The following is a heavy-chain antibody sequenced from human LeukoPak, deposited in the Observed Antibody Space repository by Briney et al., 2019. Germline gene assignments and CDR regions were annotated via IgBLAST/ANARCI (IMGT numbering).Heavy chain of an antibody. Sequence: GASVKVSCKASGGTFSSYAISWVRQAPGQGLEWMGGIIPIFGTANYAQKFQGRVTITADESTSTAYMELSSLRSEDTAVYNCARDQLRMIGHFDYWGQGTLVTVSS. CDR1: GGTFSSYA. CDR3: ARDQLRMIGHFDY. J-gene: IGHJ4*02. D-gene: IGHD3-16*01. V-gene: IGHV1-69*13. CDR2: IIPIFGTA.